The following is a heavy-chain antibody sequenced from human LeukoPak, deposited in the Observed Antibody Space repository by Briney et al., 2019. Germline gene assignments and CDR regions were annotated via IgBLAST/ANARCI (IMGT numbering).Heavy chain of an antibody. V-gene: IGHV4-61*01. J-gene: IGHJ3*02. CDR3: AREQGAYYYGSGSYYKGAFDI. D-gene: IGHD3-10*01. CDR2: IYYSGST. CDR1: SGSVCSGSYY. Sequence: SETLSLTCTVSSGSVCSGSYYWSWIRQPPGKGLEWIGYIYYSGSTNYNPSLKSRVTISVDTSKNQFSLKLSSVTAADTAVYYCAREQGAYYYGSGSYYKGAFDIWGQGTMVTVSS.